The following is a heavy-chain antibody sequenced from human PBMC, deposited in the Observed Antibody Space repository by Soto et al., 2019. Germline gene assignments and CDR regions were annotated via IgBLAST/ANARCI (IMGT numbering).Heavy chain of an antibody. CDR1: GFTFSSYA. J-gene: IGHJ4*02. CDR2: ISGSASTT. CDR3: ATGLSTSFYDIVTWPDY. Sequence: EVQLLESGGGSEQPGGSLRLSCAASGFTFSSYAMYWVRQAPGKGLECVSIISGSASTTYYSDSVKGRFAMSRDNAKKTVELQMNSLRTEDTALYYCATGLSTSFYDIVTWPDYWGQGTLVTVSS. D-gene: IGHD3-9*01. V-gene: IGHV3-23*01.